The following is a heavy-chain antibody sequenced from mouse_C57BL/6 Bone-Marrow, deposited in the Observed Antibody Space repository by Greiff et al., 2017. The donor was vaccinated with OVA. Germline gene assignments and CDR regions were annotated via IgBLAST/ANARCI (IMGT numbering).Heavy chain of an antibody. Sequence: VNVVESGPELVKPGASVKISCKASGYAFSGSWMNWVKQRPGKGLEWIGRIYPGDGDTNYNGKFKGKATLTADKSSSTAYMQLSSLTSEDSAVYFCARHEDGYYASYFDYWGQGTTLTVSS. J-gene: IGHJ2*01. CDR1: GYAFSGSW. V-gene: IGHV1-82*01. CDR3: ARHEDGYYASYFDY. D-gene: IGHD2-3*01. CDR2: IYPGDGDT.